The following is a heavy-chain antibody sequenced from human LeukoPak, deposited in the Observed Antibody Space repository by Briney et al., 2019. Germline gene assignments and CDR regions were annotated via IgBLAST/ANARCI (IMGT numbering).Heavy chain of an antibody. D-gene: IGHD4-11*01. CDR1: GYSISSGYY. Sequence: SETLSLTCTVSGYSISSGYYWGWIRQPPGRGLEWIGYIYYSGSTNYNPSLKSRVTISVDTSKNQFSLKLSSVTAADTAVYYCARVKQPPHDYQSGDNWFDPWGQGTLVTVSS. CDR3: ARVKQPPHDYQSGDNWFDP. J-gene: IGHJ5*02. V-gene: IGHV4-61*01. CDR2: IYYSGST.